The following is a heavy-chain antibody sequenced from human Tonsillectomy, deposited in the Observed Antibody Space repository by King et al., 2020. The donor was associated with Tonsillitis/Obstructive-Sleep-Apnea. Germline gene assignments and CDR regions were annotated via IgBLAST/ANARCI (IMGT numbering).Heavy chain of an antibody. Sequence: VQLVESGGGLVKPGRSLRLSCTASGFTFGDYAISWFRQAPGKGLEWVGFIRSKAYCGTAENAASVKGRFTISRDDSKRIAYLQMSSLKTEDTAVYYCTRGDCSSVSCYKEDAFDIWGQGTMVTVSS. CDR1: GFTFGDYA. CDR3: TRGDCSSVSCYKEDAFDI. V-gene: IGHV3-49*05. J-gene: IGHJ3*02. D-gene: IGHD2-15*01. CDR2: IRSKAYCGTA.